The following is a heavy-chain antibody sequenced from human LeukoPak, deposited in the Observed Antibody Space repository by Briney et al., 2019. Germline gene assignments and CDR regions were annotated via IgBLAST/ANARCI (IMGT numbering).Heavy chain of an antibody. CDR2: INPNSGGT. CDR3: ARGRHYYDSSGYIQPFS. CDR1: GYTFTVYY. J-gene: IGHJ4*02. V-gene: IGHV1-2*02. Sequence: ASVNVSCKASGYTFTVYYMHWVRQAPGQGLEWMGWINPNSGGTNYAQKFQGRVTMARDTSISTAYMELSRLRSDDTAVYYCARGRHYYDSSGYIQPFSWGQGTLVTVSS. D-gene: IGHD3-22*01.